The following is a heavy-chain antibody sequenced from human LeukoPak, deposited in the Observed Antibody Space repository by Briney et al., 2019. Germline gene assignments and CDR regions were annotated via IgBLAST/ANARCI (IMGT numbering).Heavy chain of an antibody. V-gene: IGHV3-15*01. J-gene: IGHJ4*02. CDR3: TTDIPDYDFWSGYPDY. CDR1: GFTFSSYA. D-gene: IGHD3-3*01. Sequence: GGSLRLSCAASGFTFSSYAMSWVRQAPGKGLEWVGRIKSKTDGGTTDYAAPVKGRFTISRDDSKNTLYLQMNSLKTEDTAVYYCTTDIPDYDFWSGYPDYWGQGTLVTVSS. CDR2: IKSKTDGGTT.